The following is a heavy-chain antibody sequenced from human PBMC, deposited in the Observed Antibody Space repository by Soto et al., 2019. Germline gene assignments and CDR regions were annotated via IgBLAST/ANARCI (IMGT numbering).Heavy chain of an antibody. CDR2: IYYSGST. D-gene: IGHD3-22*01. V-gene: IGHV4-31*03. J-gene: IGHJ4*02. CDR3: ARDQGGGRDYYDSSGYYPFDY. CDR1: GGSISSGGYY. Sequence: KPSETLSLTCTVSGGSISSGGYYWSWIRQHPGKGLEWIGYIYYSGSTYYNPSLKSRVTISVDTSKNQFSLKLSSVTAADTAVYYCARDQGGGRDYYDSSGYYPFDYWGQGTLVTVSS.